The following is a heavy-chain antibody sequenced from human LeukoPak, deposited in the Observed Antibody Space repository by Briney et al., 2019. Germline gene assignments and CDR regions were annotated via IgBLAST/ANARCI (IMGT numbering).Heavy chain of an antibody. CDR3: ASTRNYDLWSGSGYFDL. J-gene: IGHJ2*01. CDR1: GGSISSGSYY. CDR2: IYSSGST. V-gene: IGHV4-61*02. Sequence: SETLSLTCTVSGGSISSGSYYWSWIRQPAGKRLEWIGRIYSSGSTNYNPSLKSRVTISVDTSKNQFSLKLSSVTAADTAVYYCASTRNYDLWSGSGYFDLWGRGTLVTVSS. D-gene: IGHD3-3*01.